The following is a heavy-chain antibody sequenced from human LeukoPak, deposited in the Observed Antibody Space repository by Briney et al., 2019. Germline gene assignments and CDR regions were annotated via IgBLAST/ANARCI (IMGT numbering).Heavy chain of an antibody. V-gene: IGHV3-23*01. CDR2: ISGSGGST. J-gene: IGHJ5*02. Sequence: GGSLRLSCAASGFTFSSYAMSWVRQAPGKGLEWVSAISGSGGSTFYADSVKGRFTISRDNSKNTLYLQMNSLRAEDTAVYYCAKDHDAYCGGDCYLNWFDPWGQGTLVTVSS. CDR1: GFTFSSYA. D-gene: IGHD2-21*02. CDR3: AKDHDAYCGGDCYLNWFDP.